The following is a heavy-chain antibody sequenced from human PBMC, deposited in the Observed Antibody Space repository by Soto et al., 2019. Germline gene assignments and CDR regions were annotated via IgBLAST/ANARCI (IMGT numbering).Heavy chain of an antibody. V-gene: IGHV3-23*01. Sequence: RGSLRLSCAASGFIFENFGMSWVRQAPGKGLEWISSISGSGFKKYYADSVKGRFTISRDNSKSTVYLELNNLSAEDTAVYHCAKNQGVELVPLATVDWFDPWGQGSVVTLSS. D-gene: IGHD1-26*01. CDR1: GFIFENFG. CDR3: AKNQGVELVPLATVDWFDP. J-gene: IGHJ5*02. CDR2: ISGSGFKK.